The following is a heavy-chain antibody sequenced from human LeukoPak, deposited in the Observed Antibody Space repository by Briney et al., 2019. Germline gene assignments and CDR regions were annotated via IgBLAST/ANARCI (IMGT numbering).Heavy chain of an antibody. J-gene: IGHJ4*02. D-gene: IGHD6-13*01. CDR3: ASGSRGIAAY. CDR2: ISSNGGST. Sequence: GGSLRLSCAASGFTFSIYAMHWVRQAPGKGLEYVSAISSNGGSTYYANSVKGRFTISRDNSKNTLYLQMGSLRAEDMAVYYCASGSRGIAAYWGQGTLVTVSS. CDR1: GFTFSIYA. V-gene: IGHV3-64*01.